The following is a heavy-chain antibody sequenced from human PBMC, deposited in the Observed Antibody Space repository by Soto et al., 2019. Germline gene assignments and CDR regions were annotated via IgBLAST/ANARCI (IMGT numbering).Heavy chain of an antibody. CDR1: GFTFSTHG. CDR2: ISHDGSKK. J-gene: IGHJ5*02. D-gene: IGHD3-3*01. V-gene: IGHV3-30*18. CDR3: AKDKGPYYDFWSGQRWFDP. Sequence: SGGSLRLSCAASGFTFSTHGMHWVRQAPGKGPEWVAVISHDGSKKYYVESVEGQFSISRDNSKSIVHLQMNNVRTEDTAVYYCAKDKGPYYDFWSGQRWFDPWGQGTLVTVSS.